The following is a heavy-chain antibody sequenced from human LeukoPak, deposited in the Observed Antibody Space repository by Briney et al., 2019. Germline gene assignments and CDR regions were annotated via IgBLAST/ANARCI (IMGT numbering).Heavy chain of an antibody. J-gene: IGHJ3*02. Sequence: PGGSLRLSCAASGYTFTSYYMHWVRQAPGQGLEWMGIINPSGGSTSYAQKFQGRVTMTRDTSTTTVYMELSSLRSEDTAVYYCARDYDSSGYTLDAFDIWGQGTMVTVSS. CDR3: ARDYDSSGYTLDAFDI. CDR1: GYTFTSYY. CDR2: INPSGGST. V-gene: IGHV1-46*01. D-gene: IGHD3-22*01.